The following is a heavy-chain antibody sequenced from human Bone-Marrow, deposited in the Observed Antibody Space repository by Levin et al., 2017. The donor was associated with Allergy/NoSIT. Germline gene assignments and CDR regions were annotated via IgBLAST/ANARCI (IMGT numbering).Heavy chain of an antibody. D-gene: IGHD2-8*02. V-gene: IGHV1-69*06. CDR2: IIPVFGTT. J-gene: IGHJ3*01. Sequence: SVKVSCKASGGTFSAYTISWVRQAPGQGLEWMAGIIPVFGTTSYAQKFQDRVTLTADKSTSTAYLELSSLRSEDTAVYYCARDTPGYCSGGVCYAAFDLWGQGTLVTVSS. CDR1: GGTFSAYT. CDR3: ARDTPGYCSGGVCYAAFDL.